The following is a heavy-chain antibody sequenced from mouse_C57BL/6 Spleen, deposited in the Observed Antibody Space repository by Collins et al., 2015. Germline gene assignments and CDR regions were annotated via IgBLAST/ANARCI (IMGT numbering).Heavy chain of an antibody. V-gene: IGHV5-6-2*01. Sequence: DVKLVESGGGLVKLGGSLKLSCAASGFTFSSYYMSWVRQTPEKRLELVAAINSNGGSTYYPDTVKGRFTISRDNAKNTLYLQMSSLKSEDTALYYCARQDRAYGSSPFAYWGQGTLVTVSA. J-gene: IGHJ3*01. CDR3: ARQDRAYGSSPFAY. CDR1: GFTFSSYY. CDR2: INSNGGST. D-gene: IGHD1-1*01.